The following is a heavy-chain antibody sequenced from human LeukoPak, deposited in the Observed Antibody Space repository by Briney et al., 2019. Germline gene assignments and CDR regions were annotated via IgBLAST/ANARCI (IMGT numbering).Heavy chain of an antibody. J-gene: IGHJ4*02. V-gene: IGHV1-46*01. CDR1: GYTFTSYY. CDR2: INPSGGST. Sequence: GASVKASCKASGYTFTSYYMHWVRQAPGQGLEWMGIINPSGGSTSYAQKFQGRVTMTRDTSTSTVYMELSSLRSEDTAVYYCARDYGQRGYSGYDLVGLFDYWGQGTLVTVSS. D-gene: IGHD5-12*01. CDR3: ARDYGQRGYSGYDLVGLFDY.